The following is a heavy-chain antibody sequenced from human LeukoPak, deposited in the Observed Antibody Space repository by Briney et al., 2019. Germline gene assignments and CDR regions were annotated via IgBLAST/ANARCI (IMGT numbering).Heavy chain of an antibody. Sequence: PGGSLRLSCAASGFTVSSSYMSWVRQAPGKGLEWVSVIYSGGSTYYADSVKGRFTISRDNSKNTLYLQMNSLRAEDTAVYYCARAIGIAATIPYWGQGTLVTVSS. J-gene: IGHJ4*02. CDR1: GFTVSSSY. CDR3: ARAIGIAATIPY. D-gene: IGHD6-13*01. V-gene: IGHV3-53*01. CDR2: IYSGGST.